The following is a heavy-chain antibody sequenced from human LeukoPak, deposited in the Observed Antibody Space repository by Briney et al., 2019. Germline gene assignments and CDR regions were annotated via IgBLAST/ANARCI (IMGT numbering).Heavy chain of an antibody. Sequence: ESGPTLVNPTQTLTLTCTFSGFSLTTRGVGVGWIRQPPGKALEWLALVYWDGDERYSPSLRSRLTLTKDTSKNQVVLTMTNMDPVDTATYYCAHRPGWGIPAAHWGQGTLVTVSS. CDR2: VYWDGDE. D-gene: IGHD2-21*01. CDR3: AHRPGWGIPAAH. J-gene: IGHJ4*02. V-gene: IGHV2-5*02. CDR1: GFSLTTRGVG.